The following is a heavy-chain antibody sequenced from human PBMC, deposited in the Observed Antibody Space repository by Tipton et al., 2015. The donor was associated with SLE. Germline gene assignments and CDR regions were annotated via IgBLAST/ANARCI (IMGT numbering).Heavy chain of an antibody. CDR2: INHSGST. CDR1: GGSFSGYY. CDR3: ARRPRGGQLGAVAGIDY. D-gene: IGHD6-19*01. Sequence: TLSLTCAVYGGSFSGYYWSWIRQPPGKGLEWIGEINHSGSTNYNPPLKSRVTISVDTSKNQFSLKLSSVTAADTAVYYCARRPRGGQLGAVAGIDYWGQGPLVTVSS. V-gene: IGHV4-34*01. J-gene: IGHJ4*02.